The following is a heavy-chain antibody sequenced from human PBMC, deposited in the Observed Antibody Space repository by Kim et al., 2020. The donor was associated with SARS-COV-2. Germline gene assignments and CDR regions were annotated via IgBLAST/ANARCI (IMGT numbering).Heavy chain of an antibody. V-gene: IGHV2-70*11. CDR3: ARTSGKGYCTTTSCLRGGWFDP. CDR1: GISLSTRGMC. D-gene: IGHD2-2*01. Sequence: SGPTLVNPTQTLTLTCTLSGISLSTRGMCVSWIRQPPGRALEWLARIDWDDDKYYTTSLKTRLAISKDTPKNQVVLTMTNVDPVDTATYYCARTSGKGYCTTTSCLRGGWFDPWGQGTLVTVSS. J-gene: IGHJ5*02. CDR2: IDWDDDK.